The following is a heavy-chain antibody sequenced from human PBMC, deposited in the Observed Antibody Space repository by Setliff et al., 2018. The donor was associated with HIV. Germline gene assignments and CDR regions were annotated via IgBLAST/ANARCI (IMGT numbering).Heavy chain of an antibody. CDR1: GGSISSGGYY. D-gene: IGHD3-3*01. CDR3: ARTITTFGVIGRGGRMDV. CDR2: IYYSGST. J-gene: IGHJ6*04. Sequence: SETLSLTCTVSGGSISSGGYYWSWIRQHPGKGLEWIGYIYYSGSTYYNPSLKSRVTISVDTSKNQFSLKLSSVTAADTAVYYCARTITTFGVIGRGGRMDVWGKGTTVTVSS. V-gene: IGHV4-31*03.